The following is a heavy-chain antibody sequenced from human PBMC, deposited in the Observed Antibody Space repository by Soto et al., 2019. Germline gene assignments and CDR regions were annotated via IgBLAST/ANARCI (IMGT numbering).Heavy chain of an antibody. CDR3: ASLRVEYGGKKTFDY. Sequence: SETLSLTGSVSGAYIGSYSCYWSCIRQPPGKGLEWIGSIYFNENTFYNPSLKSRVTMSLDTSKNQFSLRLSSVTAADTAMFYCASLRVEYGGKKTFDYWGQGILVTVSS. V-gene: IGHV4-39*01. CDR1: GAYIGSYSCY. D-gene: IGHD2-15*01. CDR2: IYFNENT. J-gene: IGHJ4*02.